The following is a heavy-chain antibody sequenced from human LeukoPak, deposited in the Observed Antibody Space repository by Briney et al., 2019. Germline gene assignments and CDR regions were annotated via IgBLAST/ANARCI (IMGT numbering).Heavy chain of an antibody. V-gene: IGHV4-34*01. CDR3: ARGRVGAAGHMEY. D-gene: IGHD1-26*01. J-gene: IGHJ4*02. Sequence: PSETHSLTCAVYGGSFTDYYWRWIRQSPGKGLEWIGEINYSGDTNYNPSLKRRLIISIDKSKNQFSLKVSPVTDADTAVYYCARGRVGAAGHMEYWGQGISVTVSS. CDR1: GGSFTDYY. CDR2: INYSGDT.